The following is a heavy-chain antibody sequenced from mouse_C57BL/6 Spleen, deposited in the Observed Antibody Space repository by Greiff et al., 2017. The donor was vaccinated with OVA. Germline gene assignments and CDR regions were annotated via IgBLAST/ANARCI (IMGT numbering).Heavy chain of an antibody. J-gene: IGHJ1*03. CDR2: ISDSGST. V-gene: IGHV3-8*01. D-gene: IGHD1-1*01. Sequence: EVQLQQSGPGLAKPSQTLSLTCSVTGYSITSDYWNWIRKFPGNKLEYMGYISDSGSTYYNPSLKSRISITRDTSKNHYYLQLNSVTNEDTATYYCATAVVANWYFDVWGTGTTVTVSS. CDR3: ATAVVANWYFDV. CDR1: GYSITSDY.